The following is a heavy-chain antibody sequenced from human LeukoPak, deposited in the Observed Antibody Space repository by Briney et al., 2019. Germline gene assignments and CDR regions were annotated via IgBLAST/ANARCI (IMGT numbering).Heavy chain of an antibody. CDR3: ARDLSTYYCIDY. CDR2: ISYDGSIK. J-gene: IGHJ4*02. V-gene: IGHV3-30-3*01. D-gene: IGHD2-15*01. CDR1: GYTFTSYA. Sequence: SCKASGYTFTSYAMHWVRQAPGKGLEWVAFISYDGSIKYYADSVKGRFTISRDNSKNTLYLQMNSLRVEDTAVYYCARDLSTYYCIDYWGQGTLVTVSS.